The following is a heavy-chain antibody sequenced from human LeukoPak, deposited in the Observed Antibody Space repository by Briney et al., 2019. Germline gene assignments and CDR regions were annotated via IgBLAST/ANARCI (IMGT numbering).Heavy chain of an antibody. D-gene: IGHD3-3*01. CDR1: GYTFTSYG. CDR2: ISAYNGNT. Sequence: ASVKVSCKASGYTFTSYGISWVRQAPGQGLEWMGWISAYNGNTNYAQKLQGRVTMTTDTSTSTAYMGLRSLRSDDTAVYYCARDTPDEPPKTYYDFWSGYSASFDYWGQGTLVTVSS. CDR3: ARDTPDEPPKTYYDFWSGYSASFDY. V-gene: IGHV1-18*01. J-gene: IGHJ4*02.